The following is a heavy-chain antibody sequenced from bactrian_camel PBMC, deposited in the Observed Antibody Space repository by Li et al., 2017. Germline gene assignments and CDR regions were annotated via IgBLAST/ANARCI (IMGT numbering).Heavy chain of an antibody. V-gene: IGHV3S53*01. CDR3: AAVSCPRGVVVAAADQYEH. Sequence: HVQLVESGGGSVQAGESRRHSCVTSGYTSTTSCVAWVRQAPGKQREGVATVDSAGRLFYTDSVKGRFIITRDKTKDSVYLQMNGLQPEDTGVYSCAAVSCPRGVVVAAADQYEHWGQGTQVTVS. J-gene: IGHJ4*01. CDR1: GYTSTTSC. D-gene: IGHD7*01. CDR2: VDSAGRL.